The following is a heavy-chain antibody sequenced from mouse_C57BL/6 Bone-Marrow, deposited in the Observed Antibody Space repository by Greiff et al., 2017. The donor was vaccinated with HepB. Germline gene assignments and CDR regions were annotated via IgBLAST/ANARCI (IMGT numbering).Heavy chain of an antibody. CDR1: GFTFSNYW. CDR3: TEAELGFAY. V-gene: IGHV6-3*01. CDR2: IRLKSDNYAT. J-gene: IGHJ3*01. Sequence: EVMLVESGGGLVQPGGSMKLSCVASGFTFSNYWMNWVRQSPEKGLEWVAQIRLKSDNYATHYAESVKGRFTISRDDSKSSFYLQMNNLRAEDTGIYYCTEAELGFAYWGQGTLVTVSA. D-gene: IGHD4-1*01.